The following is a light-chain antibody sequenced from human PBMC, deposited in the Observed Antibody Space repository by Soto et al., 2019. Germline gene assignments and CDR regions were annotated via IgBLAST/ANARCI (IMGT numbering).Light chain of an antibody. Sequence: DIPMTQSPSSLSASVGDRVTITCRASQGIGNSLAWFQQKPGKAPKSLIYAVSSLQSGVPSKFSGSGSGTDFTLTISSLQPEDSATYYCQQYKTYPLTFGGGTEVEIK. CDR1: QGIGNS. CDR2: AVS. V-gene: IGKV1-16*02. CDR3: QQYKTYPLT. J-gene: IGKJ4*01.